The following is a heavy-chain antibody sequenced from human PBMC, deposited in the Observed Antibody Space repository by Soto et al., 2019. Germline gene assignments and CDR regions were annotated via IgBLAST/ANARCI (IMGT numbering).Heavy chain of an antibody. J-gene: IGHJ5*02. CDR3: ARVPWYYYGSGSYTWPDP. D-gene: IGHD3-10*01. V-gene: IGHV1-18*01. Sequence: QVQLVQSGAEVKKPGASVKVSCKASGYTFTSYGISWVRQAPGQGLEGMGWISAYNGNTNYAQKLQGRVTMTTDTSTSTAYMELRSLRSDDTAVYYCARVPWYYYGSGSYTWPDPWGQGTLVTVSS. CDR2: ISAYNGNT. CDR1: GYTFTSYG.